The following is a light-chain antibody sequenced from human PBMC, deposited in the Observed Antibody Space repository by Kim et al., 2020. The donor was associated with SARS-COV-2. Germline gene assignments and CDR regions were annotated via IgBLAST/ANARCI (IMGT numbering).Light chain of an antibody. J-gene: IGKJ4*01. CDR3: QQRSDWPPT. CDR2: DVS. Sequence: PGDGATLSCRASQNVARYLAWYQQKPGQPPRLLIYDVSNRAAGIPARFSGSGSGADFTLTISTLEPEDSAVYYCQQRSDWPPTFGGGTKVDIK. CDR1: QNVARY. V-gene: IGKV3-11*01.